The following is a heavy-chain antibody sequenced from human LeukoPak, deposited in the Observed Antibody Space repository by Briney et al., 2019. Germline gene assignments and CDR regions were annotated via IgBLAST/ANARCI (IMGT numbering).Heavy chain of an antibody. J-gene: IGHJ4*02. CDR3: ARVKGGDARDY. CDR2: INTYNANT. D-gene: IGHD2-21*02. V-gene: IGHV1-18*01. Sequence: ASVKVSCKASGYIFTSYGISWVRQAPGQGLEWLGWINTYNANTNYAQKLQGRVTMTTDTSTNTAYRELRTLRSGDTDVYYCARVKGGDARDYWGQGTLVTVSS. CDR1: GYIFTSYG.